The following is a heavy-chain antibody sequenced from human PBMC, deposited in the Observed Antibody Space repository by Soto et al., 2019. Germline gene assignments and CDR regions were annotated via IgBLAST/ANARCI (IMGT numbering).Heavy chain of an antibody. D-gene: IGHD2-2*01. J-gene: IGHJ3*02. CDR3: ARGLTNPSAFDI. Sequence: SETLSLTCTVSGGSISSYYWSWIRQPPGKGLEWIGYIYYSGSTNYNPSPKSRVTISVDTSKNQFSLKLSSVTAADTAVYYCARGLTNPSAFDIWGQGTMVTVSS. V-gene: IGHV4-59*01. CDR1: GGSISSYY. CDR2: IYYSGST.